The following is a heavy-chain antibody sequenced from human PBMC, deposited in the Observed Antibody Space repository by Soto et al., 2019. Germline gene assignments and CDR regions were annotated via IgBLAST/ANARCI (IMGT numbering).Heavy chain of an antibody. J-gene: IGHJ3*02. CDR1: GGTFSSYA. Sequence: RASVKVSCKASGGTFSSYAISWVRQAPGQGLEWMGRIIPIFGTANYAQKFQGRVTMTRDTSISTAYMELSRLRSDDTAVYYCARVRSITMIVVVINDAFDIWGQGTMVTVSS. CDR2: IIPIFGTA. CDR3: ARVRSITMIVVVINDAFDI. V-gene: IGHV1-69*05. D-gene: IGHD3-22*01.